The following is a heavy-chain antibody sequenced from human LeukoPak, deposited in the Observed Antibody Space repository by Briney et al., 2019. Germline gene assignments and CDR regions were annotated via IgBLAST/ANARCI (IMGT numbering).Heavy chain of an antibody. Sequence: SGTLSLTCAVSGGSISSSNWWSWVRQPPGKGLEWIGEIYHSGSTNYNPSLKSRVTISVDKSKNQFSLKLSSVTAADTAVYYCARVVGDDFWSGYYTGNAFDIWGQGTMVTVSS. D-gene: IGHD3-3*01. CDR2: IYHSGST. CDR1: GGSISSSNW. V-gene: IGHV4-4*02. CDR3: ARVVGDDFWSGYYTGNAFDI. J-gene: IGHJ3*02.